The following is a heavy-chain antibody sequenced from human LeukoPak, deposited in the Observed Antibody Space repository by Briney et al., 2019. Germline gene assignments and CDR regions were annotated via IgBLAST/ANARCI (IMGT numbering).Heavy chain of an antibody. CDR1: GFTFSSYA. J-gene: IGHJ4*02. D-gene: IGHD3-22*01. Sequence: PGGSLRLSCAASGFTFSSYAMSWVRQAPGKGLEWVSAISGSGGSTYYADSVKGRFTISRDNSKNTLYLQMNSLRAEDTAVYYCAKDPSHYDSSGYQSPQQIDYWGQGTLVTVSS. V-gene: IGHV3-23*01. CDR3: AKDPSHYDSSGYQSPQQIDY. CDR2: ISGSGGST.